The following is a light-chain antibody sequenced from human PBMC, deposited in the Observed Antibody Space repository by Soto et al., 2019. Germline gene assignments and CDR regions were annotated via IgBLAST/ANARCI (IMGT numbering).Light chain of an antibody. CDR1: KLGDKY. V-gene: IGLV3-1*01. J-gene: IGLJ2*01. Sequence: SYELTQPPSVSVSPGQTASITCSGDKLGDKYACWYQQKPGQSPVLVIYQDNKRPSGIPERFSGSNSGNTATLTISGTQTMDEADYYCQAWDSSTAFFGGGTKLTVL. CDR2: QDN. CDR3: QAWDSSTAF.